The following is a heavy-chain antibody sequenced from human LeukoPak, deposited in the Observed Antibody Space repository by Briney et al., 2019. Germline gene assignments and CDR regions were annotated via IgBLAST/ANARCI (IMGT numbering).Heavy chain of an antibody. CDR3: ARGHYSSSVAFDI. Sequence: ASVKVSCKASGGTFSSYAISWVRQAPGQGLEWMGWMNPNSGNTGYAQKFQGRVTITRNTSISTAYMELSSLRSEDTAVYYCARGHYSSSVAFDIWGQGTMVTVSS. CDR2: MNPNSGNT. V-gene: IGHV1-8*03. CDR1: GGTFSSYA. J-gene: IGHJ3*02. D-gene: IGHD6-6*01.